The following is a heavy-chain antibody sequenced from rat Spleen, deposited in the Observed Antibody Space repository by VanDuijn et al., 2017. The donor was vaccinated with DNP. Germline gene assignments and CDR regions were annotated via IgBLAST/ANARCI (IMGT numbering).Heavy chain of an antibody. Sequence: EVQLVESGGDLVQPGRSLKLSCVASRFTFNNFWMTWFRQVPRKGLEWVASIPSSGDSTYYPDSVKGRFTISRDNAKSILNLQMDSLRSDDTATYYCTEDYSSDNWFSYWGQGTLVTVSS. D-gene: IGHD1-8*01. CDR2: IPSSGDST. J-gene: IGHJ3*01. CDR3: TEDYSSDNWFSY. V-gene: IGHV5-31*01. CDR1: RFTFNNFW.